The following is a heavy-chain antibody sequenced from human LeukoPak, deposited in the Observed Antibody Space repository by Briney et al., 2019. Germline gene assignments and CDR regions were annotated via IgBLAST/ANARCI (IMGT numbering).Heavy chain of an antibody. CDR3: ARGDRAVAGAWGWFDP. D-gene: IGHD6-19*01. V-gene: IGHV4-39*07. CDR2: IYYSGST. J-gene: IGHJ5*02. Sequence: SETLSLTCTVSGGSISSSSYYWGWIRQPPEKGLEWIGSIYYSGSTYYNPSLKSRVTMSVDTSKNQFSLRLNSVTAADTAVYYCARGDRAVAGAWGWFDPWGQGTLVTVSS. CDR1: GGSISSSSYY.